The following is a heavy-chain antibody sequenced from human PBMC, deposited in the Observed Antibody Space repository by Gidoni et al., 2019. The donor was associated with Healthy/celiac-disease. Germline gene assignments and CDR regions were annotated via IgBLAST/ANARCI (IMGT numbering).Heavy chain of an antibody. Sequence: QVQLVESGGGVVQPGRALRLSCAASGFTFSSYAMHWVRQAPGKGLEWVAVISYDGSNKYYADSVKGRFTISRDNSKNTLYLQMNSLRAEDTAVYYCARATLNYYDSSGYDYWGQGTLVTVSS. CDR1: GFTFSSYA. V-gene: IGHV3-30*04. CDR2: ISYDGSNK. J-gene: IGHJ4*02. D-gene: IGHD3-22*01. CDR3: ARATLNYYDSSGYDY.